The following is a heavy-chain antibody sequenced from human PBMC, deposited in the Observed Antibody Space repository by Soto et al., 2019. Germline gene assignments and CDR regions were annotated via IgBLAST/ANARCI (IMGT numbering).Heavy chain of an antibody. Sequence: QAHLVESGGGVVQPGRSLRLSCAASGFTFTSYGMHWVRQAPGTRLEWVAVISYDGGLQHYADSVKGRFTISRDNYKNMVLLQMNSLRAEDTAVYYCASDRGYGHASVPYSWGQGTLVSVSS. J-gene: IGHJ4*02. D-gene: IGHD5-18*01. CDR1: GFTFTSYG. V-gene: IGHV3-30*03. CDR3: ASDRGYGHASVPYS. CDR2: ISYDGGLQ.